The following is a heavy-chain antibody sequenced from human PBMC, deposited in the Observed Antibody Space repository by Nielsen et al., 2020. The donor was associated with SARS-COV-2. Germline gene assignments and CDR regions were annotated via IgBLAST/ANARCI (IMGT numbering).Heavy chain of an antibody. J-gene: IGHJ4*02. CDR3: ARVDPDFDY. Sequence: SETLSLTCTVSGGSTSSYCWSWIRQPPGKGLEWIGYFYYSGSTNYNPSLKSRVAISVDTSKNQFSLKLTSVTAADTAVYYCARVDPDFDYWGQGTLVTVSS. V-gene: IGHV4-59*08. CDR1: GGSTSSYC. D-gene: IGHD2-15*01. CDR2: FYYSGST.